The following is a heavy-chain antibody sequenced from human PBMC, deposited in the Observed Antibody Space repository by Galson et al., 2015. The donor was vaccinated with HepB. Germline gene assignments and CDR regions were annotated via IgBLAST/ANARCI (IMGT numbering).Heavy chain of an antibody. J-gene: IGHJ4*02. D-gene: IGHD3-10*01. CDR1: GFTFSTHG. V-gene: IGHV3-30*02. CDR2: IRTDASNK. Sequence: SLRLSCAASGFTFSTHGMHWVRQAPGKGLEWVAFIRTDASNKYYADSVKGRFTISRDNSRNTLYLQMDSLRPEDTAVYYCARDHGYPGSGSFPQWGQGTLVTVSS. CDR3: ARDHGYPGSGSFPQ.